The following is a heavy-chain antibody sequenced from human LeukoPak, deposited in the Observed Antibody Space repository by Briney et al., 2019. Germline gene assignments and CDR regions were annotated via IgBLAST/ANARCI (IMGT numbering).Heavy chain of an antibody. D-gene: IGHD1-26*01. CDR3: AKTMGAIDHDY. CDR1: GFTFSSYA. Sequence: GGSLRLSCAASGFTFSSYAMSWVRQAPGKGLEWVSTVTSSGGSTYYADSVKGRFTNSRDNSKNTLYLQMSSLRAEDTAVYYCAKTMGAIDHDYWGQGTLVTVSS. CDR2: VTSSGGST. V-gene: IGHV3-23*01. J-gene: IGHJ4*02.